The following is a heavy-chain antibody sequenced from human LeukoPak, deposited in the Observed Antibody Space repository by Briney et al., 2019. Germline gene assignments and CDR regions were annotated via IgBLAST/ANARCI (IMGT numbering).Heavy chain of an antibody. J-gene: IGHJ4*02. Sequence: GRSLRLSCAASGFTFSTYAMHWVRQAPGKGLEWVALISYDGSNKYYVGSVKGRFTISRDNSKNTLFLQMNSLRAEDTAVYYCATPSGSYSPFDYWGQGTLVTVSS. CDR1: GFTFSTYA. CDR2: ISYDGSNK. D-gene: IGHD1-26*01. CDR3: ATPSGSYSPFDY. V-gene: IGHV3-30*03.